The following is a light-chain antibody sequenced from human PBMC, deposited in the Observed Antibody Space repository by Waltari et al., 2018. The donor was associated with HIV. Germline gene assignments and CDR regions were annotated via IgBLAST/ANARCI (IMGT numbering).Light chain of an antibody. V-gene: IGLV3-21*02. CDR2: YHT. Sequence: SYVLTQPPSVSVAPGQTARISWEGHNIGRKSVHWYQQKPGQAPVLVVYYHTDRPSGIPERFSGSNSGNTATLIISGVEAGDEADYYCHVWDSFSDHRVFGGGTELTVL. CDR3: HVWDSFSDHRV. J-gene: IGLJ2*01. CDR1: NIGRKS.